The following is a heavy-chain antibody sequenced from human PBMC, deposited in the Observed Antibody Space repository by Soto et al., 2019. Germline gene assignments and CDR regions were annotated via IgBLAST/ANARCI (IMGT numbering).Heavy chain of an antibody. D-gene: IGHD3-10*01. J-gene: IGHJ4*02. V-gene: IGHV3-74*01. CDR2: INYDGSST. Sequence: EVQLVESGGGLVQPGGSLRLSCAASGFTFSTYWMHWVRQAPGKGLVWVSRINYDGSSTDYADSVKGRFTISRDKAKNTLYLQMNTLTAGDTAVYYCTGGPGPSSVGTGAYWGEGTRGSVAS. CDR3: TGGPGPSSVGTGAY. CDR1: GFTFSTYW.